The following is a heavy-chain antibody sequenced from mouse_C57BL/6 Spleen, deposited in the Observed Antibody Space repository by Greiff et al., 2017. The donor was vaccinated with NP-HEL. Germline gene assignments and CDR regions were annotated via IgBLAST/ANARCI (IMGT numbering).Heavy chain of an antibody. CDR2: ISNGGGST. D-gene: IGHD1-1*01. V-gene: IGHV5-12*01. CDR1: GFTFSDYY. J-gene: IGHJ2*01. CDR3: ARRGYGSSPPFDY. Sequence: EVKLVESGGGLVQPGGSLKLSCAASGFTFSDYYMYWVRQTPEKRLEWVAYISNGGGSTYYPDTVKGRFTISRDNAKNTLYLQMSRLKSEDTAMYYCARRGYGSSPPFDYWGQGTTLTVSS.